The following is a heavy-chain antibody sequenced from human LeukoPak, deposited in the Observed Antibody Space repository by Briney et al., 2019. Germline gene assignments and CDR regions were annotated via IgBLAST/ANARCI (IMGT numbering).Heavy chain of an antibody. CDR1: GGSISSYY. V-gene: IGHV4-59*12. CDR2: IYYSGST. CDR3: ARGTKWSGYYLKSYYYYGMDV. J-gene: IGHJ6*02. Sequence: PSETLSLTCTVSGGSISSYYWSWIRQPPGKGLEWIGYIYYSGSTNYNPSLKSRVTISVDTSKNQFSLKLSSVTAADTAVYYCARGTKWSGYYLKSYYYYGMDVWGQGTTVTVSS. D-gene: IGHD3-3*01.